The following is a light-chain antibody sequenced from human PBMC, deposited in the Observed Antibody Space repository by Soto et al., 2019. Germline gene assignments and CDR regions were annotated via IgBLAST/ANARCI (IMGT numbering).Light chain of an antibody. CDR2: DVS. V-gene: IGLV2-14*01. Sequence: QPASVSGSPGQSITISCTGTSSDVGGYNYVSWYQQHPGKAPKLMIYDVSNRPSGVSNRFSGSKSGNTASLTISGLQAEDEADYYCSSYTSSSTSSYVFGTGTKVTVL. J-gene: IGLJ1*01. CDR3: SSYTSSSTSSYV. CDR1: SSDVGGYNY.